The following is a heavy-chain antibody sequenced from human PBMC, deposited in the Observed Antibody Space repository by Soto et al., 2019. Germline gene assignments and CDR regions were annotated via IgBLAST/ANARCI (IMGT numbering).Heavy chain of an antibody. J-gene: IGHJ4*02. CDR3: ARVGAARQYYFDY. CDR2: IYYSGST. D-gene: IGHD6-6*01. V-gene: IGHV4-59*01. CDR1: GGSISSYY. Sequence: PSETLSLTCTVSGGSISSYYWSWIRQPPGKGLEWIGYIYYSGSTNYNPSLKSRVTISVDTSKNQFSLKLSSVTAADTAVYYCARVGAARQYYFDYWGQGTLVTVSS.